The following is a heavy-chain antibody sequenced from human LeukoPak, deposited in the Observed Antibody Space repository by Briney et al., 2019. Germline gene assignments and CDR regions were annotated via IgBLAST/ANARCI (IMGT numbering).Heavy chain of an antibody. CDR1: GFTFSSYA. CDR3: ARDRSQASA. Sequence: GGSLRLSCAASGFTFSSYAMTWVRQAPGKGLEWVSYISYSSSLTDYADSVKGRFTISRDNAKNSLFLQMNSLRAEDMAVYYCARDRSQASAWGQGTLVTVSS. V-gene: IGHV3-48*04. J-gene: IGHJ4*02. CDR2: ISYSSSLT.